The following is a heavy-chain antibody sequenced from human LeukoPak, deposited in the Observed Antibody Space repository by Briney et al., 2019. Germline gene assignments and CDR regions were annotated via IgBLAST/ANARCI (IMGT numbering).Heavy chain of an antibody. CDR1: GYPISSGYY. CDR2: IYHSGST. J-gene: IGHJ6*04. D-gene: IGHD2/OR15-2a*01. Sequence: SETLSLTCAVSGYPISSGYYWGWIRPPPGKGLEWIGSIYHSGSTYYNPSLKSRVTISVDTSKNQFSLKLSSVTAADTAVYYCARFLDVWGKGTTVTVSS. CDR3: ARFLDV. V-gene: IGHV4-38-2*01.